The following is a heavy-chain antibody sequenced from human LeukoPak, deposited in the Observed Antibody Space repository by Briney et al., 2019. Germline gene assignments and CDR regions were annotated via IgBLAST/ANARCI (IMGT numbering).Heavy chain of an antibody. J-gene: IGHJ3*02. D-gene: IGHD2-15*01. V-gene: IGHV3-23*01. CDR2: ISGSGGST. CDR1: GFTFSSYA. CDR3: ATDIVVVVAATGPDAFDI. Sequence: PGGSLRLSCAASGFTFSSYAMSWVRQAPGKGLEWVSAISGSGGSTYCADSVKGRFTISRDNSKNTLYLQMNSLRAEDTAVYYCATDIVVVVAATGPDAFDIWGQGTMVTVSS.